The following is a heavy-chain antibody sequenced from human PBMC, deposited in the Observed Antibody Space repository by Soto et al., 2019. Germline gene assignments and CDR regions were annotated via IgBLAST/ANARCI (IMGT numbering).Heavy chain of an antibody. CDR2: IYYSGST. J-gene: IGHJ6*02. V-gene: IGHV4-39*01. CDR1: GGSISSSSYY. CDR3: ARRGIPDYYYYGMEV. D-gene: IGHD1-26*01. Sequence: SETLSLTCTVSGGSISSSSYYWGWIRQPPGKGLEWIGSIYYSGSTYYNPSLKSRVTISVDTSKNQFSLKLSSVTAADKAVYYCARRGIPDYYYYGMEVWGQGTTVTVSS.